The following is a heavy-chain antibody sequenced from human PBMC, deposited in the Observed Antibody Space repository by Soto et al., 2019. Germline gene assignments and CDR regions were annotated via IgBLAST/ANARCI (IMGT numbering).Heavy chain of an antibody. D-gene: IGHD2-15*01. CDR2: IKSKTDGGTT. CDR1: GFTFSNAW. Sequence: GGSLRLSCAASGFTFSNAWMNWVRQAPGKGLEWVGRIKSKTDGGTTDYAAPVKGRFTISRDDSKNTLYLQMNSLKTEDTAVYYCTILPHCSGGSCLGYYYGMDVWGQGTTVTVSS. CDR3: TILPHCSGGSCLGYYYGMDV. V-gene: IGHV3-15*07. J-gene: IGHJ6*02.